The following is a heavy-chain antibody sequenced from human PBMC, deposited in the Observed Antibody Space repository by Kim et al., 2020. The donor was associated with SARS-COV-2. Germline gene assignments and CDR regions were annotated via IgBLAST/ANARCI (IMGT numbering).Heavy chain of an antibody. D-gene: IGHD1-26*01. CDR1: EFTISNYW. CDR2: INSDGSTT. J-gene: IGHJ6*02. Sequence: PGGSLRLSCAASEFTISNYWMHWVRQAPGKGLVWVSRINSDGSTTNYADSVKGRFAVSRDNAKNTLYLQMHSLRAEDTAVYYCAKQTYRSYGMDVWGQGTTVTVSS. CDR3: AKQTYRSYGMDV. V-gene: IGHV3-74*01.